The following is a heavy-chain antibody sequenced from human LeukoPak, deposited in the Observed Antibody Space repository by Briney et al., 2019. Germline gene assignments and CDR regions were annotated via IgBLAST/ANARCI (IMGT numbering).Heavy chain of an antibody. CDR3: ARSYSGYDSDYFDY. J-gene: IGHJ4*02. D-gene: IGHD5-12*01. Sequence: GGSLRLSCAASGFTFSSYAMHWVRQAPGKGLEWVAVISYDGSNKYYADSVKGRFTISRDNSKNTLYLQMNSLRAEDTAVYYCARSYSGYDSDYFDYWGQGTLVTVSS. V-gene: IGHV3-30*01. CDR1: GFTFSSYA. CDR2: ISYDGSNK.